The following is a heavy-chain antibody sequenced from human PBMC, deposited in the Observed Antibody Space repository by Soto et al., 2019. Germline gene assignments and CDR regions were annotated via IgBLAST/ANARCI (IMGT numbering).Heavy chain of an antibody. CDR1: GFTFNTYS. D-gene: IGHD4-17*01. Sequence: QVQLEESGGGVVQPGRSLRLSCEASGFTFNTYSMHWVRQPPGKGLEWLAAICYDGTQKYYADSVKGRFIISRDNSKKTLYLEMNSLRAEDTAVYYCARAGGTTVTGIWHFDSWGQGTLVTVSS. J-gene: IGHJ4*02. V-gene: IGHV3-33*01. CDR2: ICYDGTQK. CDR3: ARAGGTTVTGIWHFDS.